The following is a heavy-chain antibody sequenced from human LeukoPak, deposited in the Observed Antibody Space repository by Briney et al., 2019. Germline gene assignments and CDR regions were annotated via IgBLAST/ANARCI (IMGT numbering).Heavy chain of an antibody. CDR2: IIPIFGTA. V-gene: IGHV1-69*06. D-gene: IGHD3-22*01. CDR3: ASHVDDSSGYRHGYYYYYMDV. CDR1: GGAFSSYA. Sequence: SVKVSCKASGGAFSSYAISWVRQAPGQGLEWMGGIIPIFGTANYAQKFQGRVTITADKSTSTAYMELSSLRSEDTAVYYCASHVDDSSGYRHGYYYYYMDVWGKGTTVTVSS. J-gene: IGHJ6*03.